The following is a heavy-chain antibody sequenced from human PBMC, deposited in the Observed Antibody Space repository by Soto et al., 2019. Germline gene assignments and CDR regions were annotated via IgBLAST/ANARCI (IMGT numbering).Heavy chain of an antibody. CDR3: ARGDYFDISGPFSDAFDI. Sequence: PGGSLRLSCAASGFTFSNYEMHWVRQAPGKGLEWVSGIGLAGDKYYPGSLRGRFTISRDNVENSVYLQMNSLRAEDTAVYYCARGDYFDISGPFSDAFDIWGQGTLVTVS. D-gene: IGHD3-22*01. CDR1: GFTFSNYE. CDR2: IGLAGDK. V-gene: IGHV3-13*04. J-gene: IGHJ3*02.